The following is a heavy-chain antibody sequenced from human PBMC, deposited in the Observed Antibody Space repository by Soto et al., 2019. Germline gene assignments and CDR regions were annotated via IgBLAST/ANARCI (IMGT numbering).Heavy chain of an antibody. J-gene: IGHJ5*02. CDR2: INAGNGNT. CDR1: GYTFTSYA. Sequence: ASVKVSCKASGYTFTSYAMHWVRQAPGQRLEWMGWINAGNGNTKYSQKFQGRVTITRDTSASTAYMELGSLRSEDTAVYYCARDRVAGTWFDPWGQGTPVTVSS. D-gene: IGHD6-19*01. V-gene: IGHV1-3*01. CDR3: ARDRVAGTWFDP.